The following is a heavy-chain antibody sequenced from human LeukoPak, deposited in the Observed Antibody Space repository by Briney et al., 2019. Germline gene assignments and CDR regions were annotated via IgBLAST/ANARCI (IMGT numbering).Heavy chain of an antibody. Sequence: GGSLRLSCAASGFTFSAYGMHWVRQAPGKGLEWVAFIRYDGSRKYYADSVKGRFTISRDNSKNTLYVQMNSLRTEDTAVYYCAKDRDTMDRGVLTPAWFDPWGQGTLVTVSS. D-gene: IGHD3-10*01. CDR2: IRYDGSRK. CDR3: AKDRDTMDRGVLTPAWFDP. V-gene: IGHV3-30*02. J-gene: IGHJ5*02. CDR1: GFTFSAYG.